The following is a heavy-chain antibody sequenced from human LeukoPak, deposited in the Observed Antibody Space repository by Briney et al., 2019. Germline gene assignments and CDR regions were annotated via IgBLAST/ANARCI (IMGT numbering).Heavy chain of an antibody. CDR2: IYTSGST. J-gene: IGHJ5*02. CDR1: GGSISSGSYY. Sequence: PSETLSLTCTVSGGSISSGSYYWSWIRQPAGKGLEWIGRIYTSGSTNYNPSLKSRVTISVDTSKNQFSLKLSSVTAADTAVYYCARHPRGRRTNWFDPWGQGTLVTVSS. CDR3: ARHPRGRRTNWFDP. V-gene: IGHV4-61*02. D-gene: IGHD1-14*01.